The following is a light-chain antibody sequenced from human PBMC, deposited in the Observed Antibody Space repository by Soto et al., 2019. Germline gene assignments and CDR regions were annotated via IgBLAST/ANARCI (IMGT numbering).Light chain of an antibody. Sequence: QSVLTQPPSVSGAPGQRVTISCTGSSSNIGAGYDVHWYQQLPGTAPKLLIYGNSNRPSGVPDRFSGSKSGTSASLAITGLQAEDEADYYCQSYDSSLLYVVFGGGTKLTVL. CDR2: GNS. CDR3: QSYDSSLLYVV. J-gene: IGLJ2*01. V-gene: IGLV1-40*01. CDR1: SSNIGAGYD.